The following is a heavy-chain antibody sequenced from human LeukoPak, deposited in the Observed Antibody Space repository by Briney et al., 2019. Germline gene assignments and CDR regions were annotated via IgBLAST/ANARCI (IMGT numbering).Heavy chain of an antibody. D-gene: IGHD2-2*01. CDR3: ARDLGYCSSTSCRIYYYYYMDV. CDR2: IYTSGST. J-gene: IGHJ6*03. CDR1: GGSISSYY. Sequence: SETLSLTCTVSGGSISSYYWSWIRQPAGKGLEWIGRIYTSGSTNYNPSLKSRVTMSVDTSKNQFSLKLSSVTAADTAVYYCARDLGYCSSTSCRIYYYYYMDVWGKGTTVTASS. V-gene: IGHV4-4*07.